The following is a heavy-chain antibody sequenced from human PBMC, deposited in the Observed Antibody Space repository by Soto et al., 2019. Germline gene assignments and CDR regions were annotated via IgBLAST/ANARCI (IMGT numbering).Heavy chain of an antibody. Sequence: QVQLVQSGAEVKKPGASVKVSCKASAYTFTSYDINWVRQATGQGLEWMGWMNPNSGNTGYAQEFQGRVTMTRNTSISTAYMDLSSLKSEDTAVYYCAREVANRFDPWGQGTLVTVSS. CDR3: AREVANRFDP. V-gene: IGHV1-8*01. CDR2: MNPNSGNT. J-gene: IGHJ5*02. CDR1: AYTFTSYD. D-gene: IGHD2-21*01.